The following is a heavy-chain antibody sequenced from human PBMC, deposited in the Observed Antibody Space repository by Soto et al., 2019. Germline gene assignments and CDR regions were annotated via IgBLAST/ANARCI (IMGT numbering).Heavy chain of an antibody. CDR2: IYYSGST. D-gene: IGHD2-2*01. J-gene: IGHJ6*02. V-gene: IGHV4-39*01. Sequence: SETLSLTYTVSGGSISSSSFHWGWIRQPPGKGLEWIGSIYYSGSTYYNPSLKSRVTISVDTSKNQFSLKLSSVTAADTAVYYCARVPAAIKGYYYYYGMDVWGQGTTVTVSS. CDR1: GGSISSSSFH. CDR3: ARVPAAIKGYYYYYGMDV.